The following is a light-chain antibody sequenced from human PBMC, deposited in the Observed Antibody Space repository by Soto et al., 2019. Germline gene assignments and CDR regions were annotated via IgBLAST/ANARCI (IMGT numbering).Light chain of an antibody. Sequence: EIVLTQSPGTLSLSPGERATLSCRASQSVSSDYLAWYRQKPGQAPRLLIYGASSRATGIPDRFSGSGSGTDFTLTISRLEPEDFAVYYCQQYGSTPRKFGQGTKVEIK. CDR1: QSVSSDY. J-gene: IGKJ1*01. V-gene: IGKV3-20*01. CDR3: QQYGSTPRK. CDR2: GAS.